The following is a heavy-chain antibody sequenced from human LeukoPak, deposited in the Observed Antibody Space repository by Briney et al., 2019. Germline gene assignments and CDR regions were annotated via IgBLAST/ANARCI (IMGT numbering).Heavy chain of an antibody. Sequence: PGGSLRLSCAASGFTFDDYAMHWVRQAPGKGLEWVSGISWNSGSIGYADSVKGRFTISRDNAKNSLYLQMNSLSAEDMALYYCAKDEFVASDFTGAFDIWGQGTMVTVSS. D-gene: IGHD2-8*02. CDR2: ISWNSGSI. CDR1: GFTFDDYA. CDR3: AKDEFVASDFTGAFDI. V-gene: IGHV3-9*03. J-gene: IGHJ3*02.